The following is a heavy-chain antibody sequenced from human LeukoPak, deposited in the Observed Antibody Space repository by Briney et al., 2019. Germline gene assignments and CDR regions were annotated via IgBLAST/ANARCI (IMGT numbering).Heavy chain of an antibody. D-gene: IGHD3-16*02. V-gene: IGHV3-30*18. CDR1: GFTFSSYG. CDR2: ISYDGSNK. CDR3: AKDAFITFGGVIAGHEIDY. Sequence: PGRSLRLSCAASGFTFSSYGMHWVRQAPGKGLEWVAVISYDGSNKYYADSVKGRFTISRDNSKNTLYLQVNSLRAEDTAVYYCAKDAFITFGGVIAGHEIDYWGQGTLVTVSS. J-gene: IGHJ4*02.